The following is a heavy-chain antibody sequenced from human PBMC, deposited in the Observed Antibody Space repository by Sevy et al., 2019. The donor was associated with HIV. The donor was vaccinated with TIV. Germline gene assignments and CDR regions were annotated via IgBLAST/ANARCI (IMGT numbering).Heavy chain of an antibody. CDR2: INHSGST. V-gene: IGHV4-34*01. Sequence: SETLSLSCAVYGGSFSGYYWSWIRQPPGKGLEWIGEINHSGSTNYNPSLKSRVTISVDTSKNQFSLKLSSVTAADTAVYYCARHCSSTSCSHAFDIWGQGTMVTVSS. D-gene: IGHD2-2*01. J-gene: IGHJ3*02. CDR3: ARHCSSTSCSHAFDI. CDR1: GGSFSGYY.